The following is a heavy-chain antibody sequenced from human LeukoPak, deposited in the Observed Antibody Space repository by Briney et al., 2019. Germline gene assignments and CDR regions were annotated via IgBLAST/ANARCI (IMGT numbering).Heavy chain of an antibody. Sequence: GGSLRLSCAASGFTFSSYAMSWVRQAPGKGLEWVSAISGSGGSTYYADSVKGRFTISRDNSKNTLYLQMNGLRAEDTAVYYCAKVTLITYYFDYWGQGTLVTVSS. CDR2: ISGSGGST. V-gene: IGHV3-23*01. J-gene: IGHJ4*02. CDR1: GFTFSSYA. D-gene: IGHD1-20*01. CDR3: AKVTLITYYFDY.